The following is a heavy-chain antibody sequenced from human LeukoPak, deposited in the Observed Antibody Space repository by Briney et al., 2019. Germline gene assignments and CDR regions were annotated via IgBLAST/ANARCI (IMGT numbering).Heavy chain of an antibody. CDR1: GYTFTNYD. Sequence: GASVKVSCKASGYTFTNYDINWVRQASGQGLEWMGWMNPNSGDTGYAQKFQGRVTMTRNTSISTAYMELSSLRSEDTAVYYCARGPPESTNSDYWGQGTLVTVSS. V-gene: IGHV1-8*01. CDR3: ARGPPESTNSDY. CDR2: MNPNSGDT. J-gene: IGHJ4*02.